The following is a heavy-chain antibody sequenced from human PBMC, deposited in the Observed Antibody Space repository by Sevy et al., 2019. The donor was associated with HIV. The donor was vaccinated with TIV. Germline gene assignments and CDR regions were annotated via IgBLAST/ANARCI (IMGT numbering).Heavy chain of an antibody. J-gene: IGHJ6*03. D-gene: IGHD1-26*01. CDR2: IYYGGKT. Sequence: SETLSLTCTVSGGSVTSETDFWGWIRQPPGKRLEWIGSIYYGGKTYYNPSLKSLLTISVDTSKNQLSLRVTSVTAADTALYYCVRHGHSGTYAIKFYSYLAVWGKGTPVTVSS. CDR3: VRHGHSGTYAIKFYSYLAV. CDR1: GGSVTSETDF. V-gene: IGHV4-39*01.